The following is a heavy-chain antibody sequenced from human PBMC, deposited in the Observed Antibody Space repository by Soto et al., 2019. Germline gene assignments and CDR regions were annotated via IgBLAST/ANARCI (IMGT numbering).Heavy chain of an antibody. V-gene: IGHV4-59*01. D-gene: IGHD1-26*01. CDR1: GGSISSYY. CDR3: ARGRWERFFDY. Sequence: PSETLSLTCTVSGGSISSYYWSWIRQPPGKGLEWIGYIYYSASTNYNPSLKSRGTISVDTSKNQFSLKLSSVTAADTAVYYCARGRWERFFDYWGPGPLGTVCS. J-gene: IGHJ4*02. CDR2: IYYSAST.